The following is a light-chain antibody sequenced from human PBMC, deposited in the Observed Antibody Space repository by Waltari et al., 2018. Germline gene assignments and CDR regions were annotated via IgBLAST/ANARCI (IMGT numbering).Light chain of an antibody. CDR3: QSTDNSNTYLYWM. Sequence: SYDLTQPPSVSVSPGQTARIPCSGDTLTKQYAYWYQQKPGQAPGLVIYKGNERPSGIPERFSGSSSGTKVTLTSSGVQAEDEADYYCQSTDNSNTYLYWMFGGGTKLTVL. CDR2: KGN. V-gene: IGLV3-25*03. J-gene: IGLJ3*02. CDR1: TLTKQY.